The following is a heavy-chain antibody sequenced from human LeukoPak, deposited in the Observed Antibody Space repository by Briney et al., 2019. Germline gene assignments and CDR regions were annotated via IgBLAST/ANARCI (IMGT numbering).Heavy chain of an antibody. CDR3: ASKDFQTGVLDY. Sequence: SETLSLICTVSGYSISSGYYWGWIRQPPGKGLEWIGSIYHSGSTYYNPSLKSRVTISVDTSKNQFSLKLSSVTAADTAVYYCASKDFQTGVLDYWGQGTLVTVSS. CDR1: GYSISSGYY. J-gene: IGHJ4*02. D-gene: IGHD4/OR15-4a*01. V-gene: IGHV4-38-2*02. CDR2: IYHSGST.